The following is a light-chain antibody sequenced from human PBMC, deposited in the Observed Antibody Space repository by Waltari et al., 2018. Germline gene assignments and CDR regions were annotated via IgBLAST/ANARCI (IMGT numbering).Light chain of an antibody. V-gene: IGKV4-1*01. CDR2: WAS. CDR1: QSVLYSSNNEKY. Sequence: DIVMTQSPDSLAVSLGERATINCRSSQSVLYSSNNEKYLAWYQQKAGQPPKLLITWASTRQSGVPDRFSGSGSGTDFTLTISSLQTEDVAVYYCQQYYNTPLTFGQGTKVEI. J-gene: IGKJ1*01. CDR3: QQYYNTPLT.